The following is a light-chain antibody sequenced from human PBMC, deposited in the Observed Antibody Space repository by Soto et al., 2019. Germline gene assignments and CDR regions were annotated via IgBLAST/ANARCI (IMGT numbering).Light chain of an antibody. CDR3: CSYAGSGTLV. Sequence: QAVVTQPASVSGSPGQSITISCTGTSSDVGSYNLVSWFQQHPGKAPKLMIYEGNKRPSGVFNRFSGSKSGNTASLTISGLQAEDEADYYCCSYAGSGTLVFGGGTKLTVL. J-gene: IGLJ2*01. V-gene: IGLV2-23*01. CDR1: SSDVGSYNL. CDR2: EGN.